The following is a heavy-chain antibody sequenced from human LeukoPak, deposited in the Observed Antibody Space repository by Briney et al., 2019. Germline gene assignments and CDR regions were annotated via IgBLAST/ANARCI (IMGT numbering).Heavy chain of an antibody. CDR1: GSTFSHYA. D-gene: IGHD6-13*01. J-gene: IGHJ4*02. V-gene: IGHV3-15*01. CDR2: IKSKTDGGTT. Sequence: GGSLRLSCAASGSTFSHYAMSWVRQAPGKGLEWVGRIKSKTDGGTTDYAAPVKGRFTISRDDSKNTLYLQMNSLKTEDTAVYYCTTWSIAAAGYWGQGTLVTVSS. CDR3: TTWSIAAAGY.